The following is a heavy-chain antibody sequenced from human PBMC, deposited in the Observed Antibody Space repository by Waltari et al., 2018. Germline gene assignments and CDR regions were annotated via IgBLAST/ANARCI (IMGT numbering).Heavy chain of an antibody. V-gene: IGHV4-38-2*01. CDR1: GYSISSGYY. D-gene: IGHD3-9*01. CDR3: ARVSPVGILVDDY. J-gene: IGHJ4*02. Sequence: QVQLQESGPGLVKPSETLSLTCAASGYSISSGYYCGWIRQPPGEGLEWIGSSDHSGSTYYNPSLKSRVTISVDTSKNQLYLKRSSVTAAATAVYYCARVSPVGILVDDYWGQGTLVTVSS. CDR2: SDHSGST.